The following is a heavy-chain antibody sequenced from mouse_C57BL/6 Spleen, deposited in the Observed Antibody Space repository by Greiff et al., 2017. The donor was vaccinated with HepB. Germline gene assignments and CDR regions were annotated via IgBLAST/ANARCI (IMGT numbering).Heavy chain of an antibody. CDR3: ARGDYFPDY. CDR1: GFTFSDYG. Sequence: DVHLVDSGGGLVKPGGSLKLSCAASGFTFSDYGMHWVRQAPEKGLEWVAYISSGSSTIYYADTVKGRFTISRDNAKNTLFLQMTSLRSEDTAMYYCARGDYFPDYWGQGTTLTVSS. J-gene: IGHJ2*01. CDR2: ISSGSSTI. V-gene: IGHV5-17*01. D-gene: IGHD1-1*01.